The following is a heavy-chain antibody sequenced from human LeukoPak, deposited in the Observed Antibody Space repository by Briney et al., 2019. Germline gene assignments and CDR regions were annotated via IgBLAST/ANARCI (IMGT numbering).Heavy chain of an antibody. V-gene: IGHV4-34*01. CDR1: GGSFSGYY. CDR3: ARDKVAKIVPRGFDP. CDR2: INHSGST. Sequence: SETLSLTCAVYGGSFSGYYWSWIRQPPGKGLEWIGEINHSGSTNYNPSLKSRVTISVDTSKNQFSLKLSSVTAADTAVYYCARDKVAKIVPRGFDPWGQGTLVTVSS. J-gene: IGHJ5*02. D-gene: IGHD5-12*01.